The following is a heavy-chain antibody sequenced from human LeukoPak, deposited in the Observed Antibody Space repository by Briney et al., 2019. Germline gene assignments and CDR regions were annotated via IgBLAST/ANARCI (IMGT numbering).Heavy chain of an antibody. Sequence: GGSLRLSCAASGFTFSDYYMSWIRQAPGKGLEWVSYISSSSSYTNYADSVKGRFTISRDNAKNSLYLQTNSLRAEDTAVYYCARQWHLYYYYGMDVWGQGTTVTVSS. CDR2: ISSSSSYT. CDR1: GFTFSDYY. CDR3: ARQWHLYYYYGMDV. D-gene: IGHD6-19*01. V-gene: IGHV3-11*03. J-gene: IGHJ6*02.